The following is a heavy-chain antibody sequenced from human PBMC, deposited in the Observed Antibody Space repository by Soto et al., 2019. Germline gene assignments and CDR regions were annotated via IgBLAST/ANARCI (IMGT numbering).Heavy chain of an antibody. CDR1: GGSISSGGYY. CDR2: VYYTGST. Sequence: QVLLQESGPGLVKPSQTLSLTCTVSGGSISSGGYYWSWIRQHPGLGLEWIGSVYYTGSTYYKRHLKSRVTMSVDTSKKQFSLMLSYVTAADTAVYYCAREYSSGWYGYFQHWGQGTLVTVSS. D-gene: IGHD6-19*01. J-gene: IGHJ1*01. CDR3: AREYSSGWYGYFQH. V-gene: IGHV4-31*03.